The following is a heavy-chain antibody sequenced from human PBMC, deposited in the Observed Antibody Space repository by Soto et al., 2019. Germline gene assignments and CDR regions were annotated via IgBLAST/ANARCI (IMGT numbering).Heavy chain of an antibody. V-gene: IGHV3-30*18. CDR2: ISYDGSNK. CDR3: AKCLSAAAGAFDI. J-gene: IGHJ3*02. Sequence: GGSLRLSCAASGFTFSSYGMHRVRQAPGKGLEWVAVISYDGSNKYYADSVKGRFTISRDNSKNTLYLQMNSLRAEDTAVYYCAKCLSAAAGAFDIWGQGTMVTVSS. CDR1: GFTFSSYG. D-gene: IGHD6-13*01.